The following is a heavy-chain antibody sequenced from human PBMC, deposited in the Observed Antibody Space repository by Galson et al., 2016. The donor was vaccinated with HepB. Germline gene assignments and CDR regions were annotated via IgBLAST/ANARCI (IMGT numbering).Heavy chain of an antibody. V-gene: IGHV6-1*01. CDR3: ARGQHYFDSSGYYYGAKEGRFDC. D-gene: IGHD3-22*01. CDR2: TYQRSKWFH. J-gene: IGHJ4*02. Sequence: CAISGDSVSTNSAAWIWIRQSPSRGLEWLGRTYQRSKWFHDYAASVKSRITINPDTSKNQFSLQLSSVTPENTAVYYCARGQHYFDSSGYYYGAKEGRFDCWGQGTLVTVSS. CDR1: GDSVSTNSAA.